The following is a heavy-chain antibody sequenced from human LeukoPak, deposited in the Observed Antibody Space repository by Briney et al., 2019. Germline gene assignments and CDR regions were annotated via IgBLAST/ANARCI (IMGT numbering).Heavy chain of an antibody. CDR2: MNPNRGNT. J-gene: IGHJ4*02. Sequence: GASVKVSCKASGYTFTGYDINWVRQATGQGLEWMGWMNPNRGNTGYAQKFQGRVTMTRNTSISTAYMELSSLRSEDTAVYYCARGEYQLPLYDLIYFDYWGQGTLVTVSS. CDR1: GYTFTGYD. D-gene: IGHD2-2*01. CDR3: ARGEYQLPLYDLIYFDY. V-gene: IGHV1-8*01.